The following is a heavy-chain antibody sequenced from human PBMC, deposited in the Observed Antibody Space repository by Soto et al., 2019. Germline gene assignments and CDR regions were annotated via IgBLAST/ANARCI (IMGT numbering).Heavy chain of an antibody. V-gene: IGHV1-69*02. CDR2: ILPMLDIT. Sequence: QVQLVQSGAEVKXXXXXVKVSCKASGGTFSTYTIIWVRQAPGQGLEWMGRILPMLDITNSAQRFQGRVTITADKSTSTSYLERSSLRSEDTAVYYCTRGSWSAETFDIWGRGTMVTVSS. CDR3: TRGSWSAETFDI. CDR1: GGTFSTYT. D-gene: IGHD6-13*01. J-gene: IGHJ3*02.